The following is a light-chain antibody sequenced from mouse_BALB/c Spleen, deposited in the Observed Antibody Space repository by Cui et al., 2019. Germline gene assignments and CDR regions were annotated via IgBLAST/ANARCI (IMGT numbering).Light chain of an antibody. J-gene: IGKJ5*01. CDR1: QDINSY. CDR3: LQYDEFPLT. Sequence: DIKMTQSPSSMYVSLGERVTLIFKTSQDINSYLSWFQQKPGESPKTLIYRANRLVDGVPSRFSGSGSGQDYSLTISSLEYEDMGSYYCLQYDEFPLTFGAGTKLELK. V-gene: IGKV14-111*01. CDR2: RAN.